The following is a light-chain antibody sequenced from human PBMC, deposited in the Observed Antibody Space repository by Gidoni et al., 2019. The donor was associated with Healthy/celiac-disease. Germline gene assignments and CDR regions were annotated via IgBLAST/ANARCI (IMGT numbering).Light chain of an antibody. CDR3: QEYYSTPFT. Sequence: IVMTQSPDSLAASLGERATINCKSSQRVLYSSNNKNYLAWYQQEPGQPHKLLIFWASTPESGVPDRFSGRGSGTDFTLTISSLQAEDVAFYYCQEYYSTPFTFGPGTKVDIK. CDR1: QRVLYSSNNKNY. J-gene: IGKJ3*01. CDR2: WAS. V-gene: IGKV4-1*01.